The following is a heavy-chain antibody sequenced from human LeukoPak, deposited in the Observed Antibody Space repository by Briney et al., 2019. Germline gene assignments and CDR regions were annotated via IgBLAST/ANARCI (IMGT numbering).Heavy chain of an antibody. CDR1: GITFSSYA. D-gene: IGHD3-10*01. CDR2: ISGSGDST. V-gene: IGHV3-23*01. CDR3: ARDRTARASYWFDP. Sequence: PGGSLRLSCAVSGITFSSYAMTWVRQAPGKGLEWASGISGSGDSTNYADSVKGRFTISRDNPKNTLYLQMNSLRAEDTAVYYCARDRTARASYWFDPWGQGTLVTVSS. J-gene: IGHJ5*02.